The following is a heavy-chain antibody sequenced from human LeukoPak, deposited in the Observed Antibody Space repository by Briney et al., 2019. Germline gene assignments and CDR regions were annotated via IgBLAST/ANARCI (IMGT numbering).Heavy chain of an antibody. D-gene: IGHD1-26*01. CDR2: TYSRSKWNN. Sequence: SQTLSLICAISGDSVSRSTAVWNWIRQSPSRGLEWLGRTYSRSKWNNHYAISVQSRITINPDASKNQFSLQLTSVTPEDTAVYYCARDAVGSSYFDLWGQGALVTVSS. V-gene: IGHV6-1*01. CDR1: GDSVSRSTAV. CDR3: ARDAVGSSYFDL. J-gene: IGHJ4*02.